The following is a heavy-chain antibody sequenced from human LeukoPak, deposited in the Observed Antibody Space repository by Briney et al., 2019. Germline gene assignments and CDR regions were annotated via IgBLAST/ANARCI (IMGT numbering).Heavy chain of an antibody. D-gene: IGHD3-9*01. Sequence: SETLSLTCTVSGYSINSGYFWGWIRQPPGKGLEWIGSIYHSGSTNYNPSLKSRVTISVDTSKNQFSLKLSSVTAADTAVYYCARAVYDILTGYSYYYYYMDVWGKGTTVTISS. CDR2: IYHSGST. CDR1: GYSINSGYF. V-gene: IGHV4-38-2*02. J-gene: IGHJ6*03. CDR3: ARAVYDILTGYSYYYYYMDV.